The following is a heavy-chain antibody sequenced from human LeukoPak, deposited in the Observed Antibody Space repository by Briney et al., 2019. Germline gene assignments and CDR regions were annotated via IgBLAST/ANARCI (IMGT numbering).Heavy chain of an antibody. CDR3: VSPRGFSYGYFDY. CDR2: IYYSKNT. J-gene: IGHJ4*02. CDR1: GPSISSSSAY. V-gene: IGHV4-39*01. D-gene: IGHD5-18*01. Sequence: SETLSLTCTVSGPSISSSSAYWGWIRQPPGKGLEWLGSIYYSKNTYYNPSLKSRVTISADTSKNQFSLTLGSVSATDTAVYYCVSPRGFSYGYFDYWGQGTLVTVSS.